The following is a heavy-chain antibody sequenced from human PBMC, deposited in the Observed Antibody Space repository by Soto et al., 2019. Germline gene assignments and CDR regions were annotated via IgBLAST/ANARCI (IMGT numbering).Heavy chain of an antibody. J-gene: IGHJ4*02. D-gene: IGHD4-17*01. CDR1: GGTFSSYT. CDR2: IIPILGIA. Sequence: GASVKVSCKASGGTFSSYTISWVRQAPGRGLEWMGRIIPILGIANYAQKFQGRVTITADKSTSTAYMELSSLRSEDTAVYYCARDPPDYGDYALDYWGQGTLVTVSS. V-gene: IGHV1-69*04. CDR3: ARDPPDYGDYALDY.